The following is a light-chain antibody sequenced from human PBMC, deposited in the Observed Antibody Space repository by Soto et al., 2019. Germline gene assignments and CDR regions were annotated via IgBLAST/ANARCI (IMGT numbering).Light chain of an antibody. V-gene: IGLV2-11*01. Sequence: QSALTQPRSVSASPGQSVTISCTGTSSDVGGYNYVSWYQQHRGQAPKLMIYDVNKRPSGVADRSSGSKSGSTASPTISGLHDEEAADYYCCSYAGSYTAFGGGTKLTVL. CDR2: DVN. J-gene: IGLJ3*02. CDR3: CSYAGSYTA. CDR1: SSDVGGYNY.